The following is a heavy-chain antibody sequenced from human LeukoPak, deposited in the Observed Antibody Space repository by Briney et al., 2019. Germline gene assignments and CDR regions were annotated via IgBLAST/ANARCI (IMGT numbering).Heavy chain of an antibody. CDR3: AKSWVSYGVLDY. D-gene: IGHD4-17*01. CDR2: INPNSGGT. V-gene: IGHV1-2*02. J-gene: IGHJ4*02. Sequence: ASVKVSCKASGYTFTGYYMHWVRQAPGQGLEWMGWINPNSGGTNYAQKFQGRVTMTRDTSTSTVNMELSSLRSEDTAVYYCAKSWVSYGVLDYWGQGTLVTVSS. CDR1: GYTFTGYY.